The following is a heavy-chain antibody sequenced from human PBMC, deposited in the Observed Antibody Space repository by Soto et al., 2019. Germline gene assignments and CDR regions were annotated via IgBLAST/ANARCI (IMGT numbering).Heavy chain of an antibody. CDR1: GGSISSYY. J-gene: IGHJ6*03. Sequence: SETLSLTCTVAGGSISSYYWSWIRKPPGKGLEWIGYIYYSGSTNYNPSLKSRVTISVDTSKNQFSLKLSSVTAADTAVYYCGGSSSWSYYYYYYYMDVWGKGTTVTVSS. CDR2: IYYSGST. CDR3: GGSSSWSYYYYYYYMDV. V-gene: IGHV4-59*01. D-gene: IGHD6-13*01.